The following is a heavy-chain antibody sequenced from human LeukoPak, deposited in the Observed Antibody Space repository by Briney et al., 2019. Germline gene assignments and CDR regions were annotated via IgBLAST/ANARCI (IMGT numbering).Heavy chain of an antibody. D-gene: IGHD6-19*01. CDR3: AKDLAVAGTRNWDRGLDY. CDR1: GFTFSSYA. CDR2: ISGSGGST. V-gene: IGHV3-23*01. Sequence: GGSLRLSCAAPGFTFSSYAMSWVRQAPGKGLEWVSAISGSGGSTYYADSVKGRFTISRDNSKNTLYLQMNSLRAEDTAVYYCAKDLAVAGTRNWDRGLDYWGQGTLVTVSS. J-gene: IGHJ4*02.